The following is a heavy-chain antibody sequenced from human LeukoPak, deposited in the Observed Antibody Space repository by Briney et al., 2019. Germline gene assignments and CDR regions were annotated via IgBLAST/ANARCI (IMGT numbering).Heavy chain of an antibody. CDR2: IYPGDSDT. V-gene: IGHV5-51*01. CDR3: ARRSTMVGLNWFDP. Sequence: GESLKISCEGSGYSFTSYWIGWVRQMPGRGLEWMGIIYPGDSDTRYSPSFQGQVTISADKSISTAYLQWSSLKASDTAMYYCARRSTMVGLNWFDPWGQGTLVTVSS. CDR1: GYSFTSYW. D-gene: IGHD3-10*01. J-gene: IGHJ5*02.